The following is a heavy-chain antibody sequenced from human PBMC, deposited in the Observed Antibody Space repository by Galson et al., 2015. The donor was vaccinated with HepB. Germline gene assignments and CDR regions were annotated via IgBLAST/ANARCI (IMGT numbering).Heavy chain of an antibody. Sequence: QSGAEVKKPGESLRISCKGSGYSFTSYWISWVRQMPGKGLEWMGRIDPSDSYINYSPSFQGHVTISVDKSIGTAYLQWSSLKASDPAIYYCARAKGARSTVFGVVTTNFDFWGQGTLVTVSS. CDR3: ARAKGARSTVFGVVTTNFDF. D-gene: IGHD3-3*01. CDR2: IDPSDSYI. V-gene: IGHV5-10-1*01. CDR1: GYSFTSYW. J-gene: IGHJ4*02.